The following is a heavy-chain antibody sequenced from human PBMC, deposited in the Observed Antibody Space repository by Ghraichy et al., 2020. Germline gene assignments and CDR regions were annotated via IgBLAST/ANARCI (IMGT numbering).Heavy chain of an antibody. J-gene: IGHJ4*02. CDR3: AREVGVGALSEFDY. D-gene: IGHD1-26*01. CDR2: MNPNSGNT. CDR1: GYTFTSYD. Sequence: ASVKVSCKASGYTFTSYDINWVRQATGQGLEWMGWMNPNSGNTGYAQKFQGRVTMTRNTSISTAYMELSSLRSEDTAVYYCAREVGVGALSEFDYWGQGTLVTVSS. V-gene: IGHV1-8*01.